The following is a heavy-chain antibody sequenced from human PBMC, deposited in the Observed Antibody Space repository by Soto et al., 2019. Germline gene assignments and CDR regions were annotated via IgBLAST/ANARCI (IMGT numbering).Heavy chain of an antibody. CDR2: IYYSGST. Sequence: PSETLSLTCTVSGGSISSYYWSWIRQPPGKGLEWIGYIYYSGSTNYNPSLKSRVTISVDTSKNQFSLKLSSVTAADTAVYYCARDRHHNWYFDLWGRGTLVTVSS. V-gene: IGHV4-59*01. CDR1: GGSISSYY. CDR3: ARDRHHNWYFDL. J-gene: IGHJ2*01.